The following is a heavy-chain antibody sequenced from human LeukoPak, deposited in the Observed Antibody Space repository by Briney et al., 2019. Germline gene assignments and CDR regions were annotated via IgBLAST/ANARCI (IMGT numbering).Heavy chain of an antibody. Sequence: PGGSLRLSCAASGFTFSSYWLHWVRQTPGKGPAWVSRINSDGSRTNYADSVKGRFTSSRDNAKNTLYLQMNSLRVEDTAVYFCARGGPVKSIYDPHWYDPWGQGTLVTVSS. CDR3: ARGGPVKSIYDPHWYDP. D-gene: IGHD5/OR15-5a*01. CDR2: INSDGSRT. J-gene: IGHJ5*02. V-gene: IGHV3-74*01. CDR1: GFTFSSYW.